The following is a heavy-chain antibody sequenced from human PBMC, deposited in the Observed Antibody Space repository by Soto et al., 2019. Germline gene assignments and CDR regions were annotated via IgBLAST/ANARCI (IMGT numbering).Heavy chain of an antibody. Sequence: PSETLSLTCTVSGGSISSYYWSWIRQPPGKGLEWIGYIYYSGSTNYNPSLKSRVTISVDTSKNQFSLKLSSVTAADTAVYYCARKSPGDPGILFDYWARGSLDPVPS. V-gene: IGHV4-59*01. J-gene: IGHJ4*02. CDR3: ARKSPGDPGILFDY. CDR1: GGSISSYY. CDR2: IYYSGST. D-gene: IGHD3-16*01.